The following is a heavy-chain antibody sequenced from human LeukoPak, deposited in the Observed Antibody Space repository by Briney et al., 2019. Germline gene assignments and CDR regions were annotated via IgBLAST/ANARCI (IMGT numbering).Heavy chain of an antibody. J-gene: IGHJ4*02. CDR3: AREGTVTTTFDY. CDR1: GFTLSSNH. CDR2: IYSGGRT. D-gene: IGHD4-11*01. V-gene: IGHV3-66*02. Sequence: GGSLRLSCAASGFTLSSNHMSCLRQAPGKGLEWVAVIYSGGRTYYADSVKGRFTVSRDNSRNIVYLQMSSLRAEDTAVYYCAREGTVTTTFDYWGQGTLVTVSS.